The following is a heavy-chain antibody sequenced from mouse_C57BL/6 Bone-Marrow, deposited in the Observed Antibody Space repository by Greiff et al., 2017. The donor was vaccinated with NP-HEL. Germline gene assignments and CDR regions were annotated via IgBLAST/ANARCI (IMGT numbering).Heavy chain of an antibody. CDR1: GYSITSGYY. Sequence: EVKLQESGPGLVKPSQSLSLTCSVTGYSITSGYYWNCIRQFPGNKLEWMGYISYDGSNNYNPSLKNRISITRDTSKNQFCLKLNSVTTEDTATYYCAREDSYYAMDYWGQGTSVTVSS. CDR2: ISYDGSN. V-gene: IGHV3-6*01. CDR3: AREDSYYAMDY. J-gene: IGHJ4*01.